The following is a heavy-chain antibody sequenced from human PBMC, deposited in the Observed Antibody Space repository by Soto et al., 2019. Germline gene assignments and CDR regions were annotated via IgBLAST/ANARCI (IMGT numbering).Heavy chain of an antibody. CDR3: ATGVIWIGYFTVDY. J-gene: IGHJ4*02. CDR2: FIPVFRTL. D-gene: IGHD3-3*01. V-gene: IGHV1-69*01. Sequence: QVQLEQSGAEVKKPGSSVKVSCKASGGTFGNSAINWVRQAPGQGLEWLGGFIPVFRTLTYAQKFQGRLTITADESTSTAYMALGSLTSEDTAVYYCATGVIWIGYFTVDYWGQGTLVTVSS. CDR1: GGTFGNSA.